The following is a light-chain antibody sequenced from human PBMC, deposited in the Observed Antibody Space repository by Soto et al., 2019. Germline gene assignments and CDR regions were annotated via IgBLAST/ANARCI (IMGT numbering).Light chain of an antibody. CDR1: SSDVGGYNY. CDR3: SSYTSSSTL. V-gene: IGLV2-14*01. CDR2: AVT. Sequence: QSVLAQPASVSGSPGQSITISCTGTSSDVGGYNYVSFDRQHPGKAPQVMIYAVTDRPSGVSSRFSGSKSGNPASLTISGLQAEDEADYYCSSYTSSSTLFGTGTKVTVL. J-gene: IGLJ1*01.